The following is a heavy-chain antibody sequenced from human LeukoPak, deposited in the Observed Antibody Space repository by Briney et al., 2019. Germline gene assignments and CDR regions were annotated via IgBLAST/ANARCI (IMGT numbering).Heavy chain of an antibody. CDR3: ARCCGHAGSNAFDI. CDR2: ISSGGSSI. Sequence: GGSLRLSCAASGFTFSDYYMRWIRQAPGKGLVWVSCISSGGSSIYYADSVKGRFTISRDNAKNSLYLQMNSLRAEDTAVYYCARCCGHAGSNAFDICGQGRMATVPS. CDR1: GFTFSDYY. J-gene: IGHJ3*02. D-gene: IGHD3-10*01. V-gene: IGHV3-11*01.